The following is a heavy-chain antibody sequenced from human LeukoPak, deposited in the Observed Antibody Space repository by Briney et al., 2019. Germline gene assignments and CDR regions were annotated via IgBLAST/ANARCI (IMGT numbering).Heavy chain of an antibody. CDR2: INPNNGGT. J-gene: IGHJ5*01. D-gene: IGHD3-16*01. Sequence: ASVRVSCKAFGYTFSDSYMHWVRQAPGQGLEWMGWINPNNGGTNSAQNFQGRITMTRDTSTSTAYMELSSLRSDDTAVYYCAKEGLLGSVGGGWFDSWGQGTLVTVSS. CDR1: GYTFSDSY. CDR3: AKEGLLGSVGGGWFDS. V-gene: IGHV1-2*02.